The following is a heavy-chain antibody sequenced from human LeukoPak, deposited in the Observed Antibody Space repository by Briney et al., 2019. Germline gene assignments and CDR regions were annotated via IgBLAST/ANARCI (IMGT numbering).Heavy chain of an antibody. Sequence: SETLSLTCTVSGGSISSYYWSWIRQPPGKGLEWIGYIYYSGSTNYNPSLKSRVTISVDTSKNQFSLKLSSVTAADTAVYYCARGGDWNYFRESPENWFDPWGQGTLVTVSP. CDR3: ARGGDWNYFRESPENWFDP. CDR1: GGSISSYY. D-gene: IGHD1-7*01. J-gene: IGHJ5*02. V-gene: IGHV4-59*01. CDR2: IYYSGST.